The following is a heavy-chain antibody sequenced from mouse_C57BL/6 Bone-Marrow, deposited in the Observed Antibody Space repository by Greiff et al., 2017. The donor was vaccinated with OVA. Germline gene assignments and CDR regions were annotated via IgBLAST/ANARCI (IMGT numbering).Heavy chain of an antibody. V-gene: IGHV1-62-2*01. CDR3: ARHEGVYEDFAY. D-gene: IGHD2-10*02. J-gene: IGHJ3*01. CDR2: FYPGRGSI. CDR1: GYTFTEYT. Sequence: QVQLKESGAELVKPGASVKLSCKASGYTFTEYTIHWVKQRSGQGLEWIGWFYPGRGSIKYNEKFKDKATLTADKSSSTVYMELSRLTSEDSAVYFCARHEGVYEDFAYWGQGTLVTVSA.